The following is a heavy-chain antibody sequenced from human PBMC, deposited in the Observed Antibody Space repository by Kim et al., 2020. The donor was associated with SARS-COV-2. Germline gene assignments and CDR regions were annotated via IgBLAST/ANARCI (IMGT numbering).Heavy chain of an antibody. Sequence: GGSLRLSCAASGFSIGSEWMSWVRQAPGKGPEWVANINRDGSVSNYGESVRGRFSISRDDAENSLYLQMNSLRAEDTAVYYCAREPSAESSWGQGTLVIV. CDR1: GFSIGSEW. V-gene: IGHV3-7*05. CDR2: INRDGSVS. J-gene: IGHJ4*02. CDR3: AREPSAESS.